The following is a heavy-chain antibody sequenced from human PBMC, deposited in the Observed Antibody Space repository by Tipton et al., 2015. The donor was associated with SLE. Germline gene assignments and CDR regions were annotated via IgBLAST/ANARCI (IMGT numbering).Heavy chain of an antibody. Sequence: AGLVKPSETLSLTCAVYGGSFSGYYWSWIRQPPGKGLEWIGEINHSGSTNYNPSLKSRVTISVDTSKNQFSLKLSPVTAADTAVYYCARDRWDYDILTGYSYWGQGTLVTVSS. D-gene: IGHD3-9*01. CDR2: INHSGST. CDR3: ARDRWDYDILTGYSY. V-gene: IGHV4-34*01. CDR1: GGSFSGYY. J-gene: IGHJ4*02.